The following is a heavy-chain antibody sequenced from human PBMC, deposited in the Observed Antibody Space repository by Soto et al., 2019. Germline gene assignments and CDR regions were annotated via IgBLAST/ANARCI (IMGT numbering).Heavy chain of an antibody. V-gene: IGHV3-30*18. Sequence: QVQLVESGGGVVQPGRSLRLSCAASGFTFSSYGMHWVRQAPGKGLEWVAVISYDGSNKYYADSVKGRFTMSRDNSKNTLYLQMNSLRAEDTAVYYCAKEHGLVTPQDYYYYGMDVWGQGTTVTVSS. J-gene: IGHJ6*02. CDR1: GFTFSSYG. CDR2: ISYDGSNK. D-gene: IGHD6-19*01. CDR3: AKEHGLVTPQDYYYYGMDV.